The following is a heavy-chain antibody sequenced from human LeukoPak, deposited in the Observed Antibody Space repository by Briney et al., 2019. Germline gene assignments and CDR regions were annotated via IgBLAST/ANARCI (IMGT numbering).Heavy chain of an antibody. CDR1: GFTFSSYA. CDR3: AKDIDIMVALLLPFDI. Sequence: SGGSLRLSCAASGFTFSSYAMSWVRQAPGKGLEWVSAISGSGGSTYYADSVKGRFTISRDNSKNTLYLQMNSLRAEDTAVYYCAKDIDIMVALLLPFDIWGQGTMVTVFS. J-gene: IGHJ3*02. V-gene: IGHV3-23*01. D-gene: IGHD2-15*01. CDR2: ISGSGGST.